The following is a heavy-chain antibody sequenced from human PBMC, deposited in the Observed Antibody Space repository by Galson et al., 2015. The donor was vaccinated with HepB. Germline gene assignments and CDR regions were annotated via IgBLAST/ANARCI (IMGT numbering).Heavy chain of an antibody. D-gene: IGHD4-11*01. CDR2: ISGSGTSI. CDR1: GFTFSDYA. V-gene: IGHV3-23*01. CDR3: ARAFGNYLYYYFDL. Sequence: SLRLSCAASGFTFSDYAMARVRQAPGKGLEWVSVISGSGTSIYFADSMKGRFTISRGNSKNTLDLQMNRLTAEDTAIYFCARAFGNYLYYYFDLWGHGTLVTVSS. J-gene: IGHJ2*01.